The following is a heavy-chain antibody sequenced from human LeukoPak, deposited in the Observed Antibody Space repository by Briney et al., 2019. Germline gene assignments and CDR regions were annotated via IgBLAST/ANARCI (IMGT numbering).Heavy chain of an antibody. J-gene: IGHJ5*02. CDR1: GYSFTSYW. CDR2: IYPGDSDT. CDR3: ARLPAVYDFWSGVFDP. Sequence: GASLKISCKGSGYSFTSYWIGWGHPMPGKGLEWMGIIYPGDSDTRYSPSFQGQVTISADKSISTAYLQWSSLQASDTAMYYCARLPAVYDFWSGVFDPWGQGTLVTVSS. V-gene: IGHV5-51*07. D-gene: IGHD3-3*01.